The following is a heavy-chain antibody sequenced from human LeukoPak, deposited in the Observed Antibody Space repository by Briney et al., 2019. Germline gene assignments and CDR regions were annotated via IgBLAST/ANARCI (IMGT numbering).Heavy chain of an antibody. J-gene: IGHJ5*02. CDR3: ARGPYYYDSSGSLLSGWFDP. CDR1: GYTFTSYA. V-gene: IGHV1-3*01. CDR2: INAGNGNT. D-gene: IGHD3-22*01. Sequence: ASVKVSCKASGYTFTSYAMHWVRQAPGQRLEWMGWINAGNGNTKYSQKFQGRVTITRDTSASTAYMELSSLRSEDTAVYYCARGPYYYDSSGSLLSGWFDPWGQGTLVTVSS.